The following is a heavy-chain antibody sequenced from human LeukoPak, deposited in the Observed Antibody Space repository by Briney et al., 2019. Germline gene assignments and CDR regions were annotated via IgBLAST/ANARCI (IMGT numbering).Heavy chain of an antibody. CDR3: AKDGLNPSIAPLVRYYYYYMDV. CDR1: GFTFADYA. J-gene: IGHJ6*03. V-gene: IGHV3-43D*03. CDR2: ISWDGGST. Sequence: GGSLRLSCAASGFTFADYAMHWVRQAPGKGLEWVSLISWDGGSTYYADSVKGRFTISRDNSKNSLYLQMNSLRAEDTALYYCAKDGLNPSIAPLVRYYYYYMDVWGKGTTVTVSS. D-gene: IGHD6-6*01.